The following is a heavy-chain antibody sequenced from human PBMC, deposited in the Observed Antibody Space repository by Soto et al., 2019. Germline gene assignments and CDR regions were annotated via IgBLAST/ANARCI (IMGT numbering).Heavy chain of an antibody. D-gene: IGHD6-19*01. V-gene: IGHV1-69*12. CDR1: GGTFRTYA. J-gene: IGHJ6*02. Sequence: QVQLLQSGAEVKKPGSSVSVSCEASGGTFRTYAISWVRQAPAQGLEWKGEIIPIFGTVNYAQKFQGRVTITADESTTTVYMDLRSLRSEATAVYFCAKGAVAGTPTSYYDYGMDVWCQGTTVTVSS. CDR2: IIPIFGTV. CDR3: AKGAVAGTPTSYYDYGMDV.